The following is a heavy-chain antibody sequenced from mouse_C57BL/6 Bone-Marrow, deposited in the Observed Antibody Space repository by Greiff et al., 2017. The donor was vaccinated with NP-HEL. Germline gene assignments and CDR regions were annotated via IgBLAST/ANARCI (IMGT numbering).Heavy chain of an antibody. CDR3: ARRRGNWDYYYAMDY. J-gene: IGHJ4*01. CDR2: IWSGGST. D-gene: IGHD4-1*01. V-gene: IGHV2-2*01. Sequence: QVQLQQSGPGLVQPSQSLSITCTVSGFSLTSYGVHWVRQSPGTGLEWLGVIWSGGSTDYNAAFISRLSISKDNSKSQVFFKMNSLQADDTAIYYCARRRGNWDYYYAMDYWGQGTSVTVSS. CDR1: GFSLTSYG.